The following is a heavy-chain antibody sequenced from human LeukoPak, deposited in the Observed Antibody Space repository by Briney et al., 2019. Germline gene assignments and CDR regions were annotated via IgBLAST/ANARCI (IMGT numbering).Heavy chain of an antibody. CDR3: AKDPVVAVAGTWDY. J-gene: IGHJ4*02. Sequence: GGSLRLSCAASGFTFSSYAMSWVRQAPGKGLEWVSAISGSGGSTYYADSVKGRFTISRDNSKNTLYLQMNSLRAEDTAVYYCAKDPVVAVAGTWDYWGQGTLVTVSS. V-gene: IGHV3-23*01. D-gene: IGHD6-19*01. CDR2: ISGSGGST. CDR1: GFTFSSYA.